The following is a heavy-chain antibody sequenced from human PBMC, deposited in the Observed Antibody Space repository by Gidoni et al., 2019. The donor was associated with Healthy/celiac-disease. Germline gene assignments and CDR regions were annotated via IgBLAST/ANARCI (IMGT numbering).Heavy chain of an antibody. CDR2: IKSKTDGGTT. CDR1: GFTVSNAG. CDR3: TSQPIIVVAGYYYHGMDV. D-gene: IGHD2-15*01. V-gene: IGHV3-15*01. Sequence: EVQLVESGGGWVKPGGSLRLSCAASGFTVSNAGSGWVRQAPGKGLGWVGRIKSKTDGGTTDYAAPVKGRFTISRDDSKNTLYLQMNSLKTEDTAVYYCTSQPIIVVAGYYYHGMDVWGQGTTVTVSS. J-gene: IGHJ6*02.